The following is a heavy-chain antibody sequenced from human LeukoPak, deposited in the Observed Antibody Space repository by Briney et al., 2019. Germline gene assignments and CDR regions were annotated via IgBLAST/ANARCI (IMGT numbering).Heavy chain of an antibody. CDR3: AKASREYTSSWYY. CDR1: GFTFSNYA. V-gene: IGHV3-23*01. D-gene: IGHD6-13*01. Sequence: GGSLRLSCAASGFTFSNYAMSWVRQAPGKGLEWVSTSSGSDDSTYYADSVKGRFTISRDNSKNTVSLQMNSLRAADTCVYYCAKASREYTSSWYYWGLGTLVTVSS. CDR2: SSGSDDST. J-gene: IGHJ4*02.